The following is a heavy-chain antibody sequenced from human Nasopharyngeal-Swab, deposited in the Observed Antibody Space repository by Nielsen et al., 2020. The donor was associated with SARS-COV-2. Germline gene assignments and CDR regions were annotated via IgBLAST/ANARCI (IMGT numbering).Heavy chain of an antibody. J-gene: IGHJ4*02. Sequence: GGSLRLSCAASGFTFSFYAMHWVRQAPGKGLEWVAVTSSDGRNTYYADSVKGRFTISRDNSKNTLYLQMNSPRAEDTALYYCARDNGVLPGALDSWGQGTLVTVSS. D-gene: IGHD2-8*01. V-gene: IGHV3-30*04. CDR1: GFTFSFYA. CDR2: TSSDGRNT. CDR3: ARDNGVLPGALDS.